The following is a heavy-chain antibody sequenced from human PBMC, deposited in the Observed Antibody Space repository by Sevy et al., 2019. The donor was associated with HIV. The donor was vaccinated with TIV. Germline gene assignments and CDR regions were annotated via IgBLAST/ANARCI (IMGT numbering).Heavy chain of an antibody. CDR3: AIAPYYYDSIGYFSALLDV. V-gene: IGHV4-4*07. D-gene: IGHD3-22*01. J-gene: IGHJ6*02. CDR1: GGSISGSFY. CDR2: IYTNGST. Sequence: SETLPLTCTVSGGSISGSFYWSWVRQSAGKGLEWIGRIYTNGSTNYNPSLKSRFTMSVDTSKNQFSQSLTSVTAADTAVYYCAIAPYYYDSIGYFSALLDVWGQGTTVTVSS.